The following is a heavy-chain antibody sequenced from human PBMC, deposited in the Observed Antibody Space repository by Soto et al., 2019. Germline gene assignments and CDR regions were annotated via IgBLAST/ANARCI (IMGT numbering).Heavy chain of an antibody. CDR1: GYTFTSHD. Sequence: QVQLVQSGAEVKKSGASVKVSCKASGYTFTSHDINWVRQATGQGLEWMGWMNPNSGNTGYAQKFKGRVTMTRNTSISTAYMELSSLRSEGTAVYYCARWDYGVYARFDYWGQGTLVTVSS. CDR2: MNPNSGNT. D-gene: IGHD4-17*01. J-gene: IGHJ4*02. V-gene: IGHV1-8*01. CDR3: ARWDYGVYARFDY.